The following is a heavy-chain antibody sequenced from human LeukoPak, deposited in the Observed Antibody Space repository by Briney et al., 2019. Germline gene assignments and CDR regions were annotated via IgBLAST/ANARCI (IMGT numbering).Heavy chain of an antibody. Sequence: GGSWRLPCAASGFTLSSYAMSWVRQAPGKGLDWVSPISSSGGSAYYTDSVKGRFTISRDNSKNTLYLEMNSLRVEDTAVYYCVKEHISTGSFNSWGQGTLVTVSS. CDR2: ISSSGGSA. D-gene: IGHD3-9*01. V-gene: IGHV3-23*01. CDR1: GFTLSSYA. CDR3: VKEHISTGSFNS. J-gene: IGHJ4*02.